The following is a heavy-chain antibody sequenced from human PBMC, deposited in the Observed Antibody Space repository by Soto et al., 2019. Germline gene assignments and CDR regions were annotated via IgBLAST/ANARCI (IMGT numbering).Heavy chain of an antibody. CDR2: INAGNGNT. CDR1: GYTFTSYA. J-gene: IGHJ4*02. D-gene: IGHD6-6*01. CDR3: ARVGSSIAVRPFDY. Sequence: ASVKVSCKASGYTFTSYAMHWVRQAPGQRLEWMGWINAGNGNTKYSQKFQGRVTITRDTSASTAYMELSSVTAADTAVYYCARVGSSIAVRPFDYWGQGTLVTVSS. V-gene: IGHV1-3*01.